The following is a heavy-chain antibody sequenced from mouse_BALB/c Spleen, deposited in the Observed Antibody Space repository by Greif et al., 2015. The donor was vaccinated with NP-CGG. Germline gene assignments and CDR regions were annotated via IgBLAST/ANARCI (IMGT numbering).Heavy chain of an antibody. D-gene: IGHD2-1*01. CDR1: GYSFTGYT. J-gene: IGHJ4*01. V-gene: IGHV1-18*01. Sequence: VQLKESGPELVKPGASMKISCKASGYSFTGYTMNWVKQSHGKNLEWIGLINPYNGGTSYNQKFKGKATLTVDKSSSTAYMELLSLTSEDSAVYYCARRGNGNTYYYAMDYWGQGTSVTVSS. CDR3: ARRGNGNTYYYAMDY. CDR2: INPYNGGT.